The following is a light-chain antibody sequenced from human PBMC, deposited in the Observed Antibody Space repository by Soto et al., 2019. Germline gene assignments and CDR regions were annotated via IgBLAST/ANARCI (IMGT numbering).Light chain of an antibody. CDR3: AACDDSLNGVV. CDR2: YDD. J-gene: IGLJ2*01. V-gene: IGLV1-36*01. CDR1: SSNIGNNA. Sequence: QSVLTQPPSVSEAPRQRVTISCAGSSSNIGNNAVNWYQQLPGKAPKLLIYYDDLLPSGVSDRFSVSKSGTSASLAISGLQSEDEPDYNCAACDDSLNGVVFGGGTKLTVL.